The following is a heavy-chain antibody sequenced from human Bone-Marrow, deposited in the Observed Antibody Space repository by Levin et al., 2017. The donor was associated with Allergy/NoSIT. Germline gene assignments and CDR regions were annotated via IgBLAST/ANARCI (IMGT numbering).Heavy chain of an antibody. Sequence: GESLKISCAASGFIFSTYNMNWVRQAPGKGLEWVSSISSSSTYISYTDSLKGRFTISRDNAKNSLYLQMNSLRAEDTAVYYCARILGATGAFYFDYWGQGTLVTVSS. CDR1: GFIFSTYN. CDR3: ARILGATGAFYFDY. D-gene: IGHD1-26*01. J-gene: IGHJ4*02. CDR2: ISSSSTYI. V-gene: IGHV3-21*01.